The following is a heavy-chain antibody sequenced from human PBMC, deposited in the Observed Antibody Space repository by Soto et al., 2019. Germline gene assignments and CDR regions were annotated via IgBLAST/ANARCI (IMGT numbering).Heavy chain of an antibody. CDR1: GGSVSSGSYY. Sequence: QVQLQESGPGLVKPSETLSLTCTVSGGSVSSGSYYWSWIRQPPGKGLEWIGYIYYSGSTNYTPSLQSRVTISVDTAKNQFSLKLSSVTAADTAVYYCARESGSDSPFDYWGQGTLVTVSS. D-gene: IGHD1-26*01. CDR3: ARESGSDSPFDY. V-gene: IGHV4-61*01. CDR2: IYYSGST. J-gene: IGHJ4*02.